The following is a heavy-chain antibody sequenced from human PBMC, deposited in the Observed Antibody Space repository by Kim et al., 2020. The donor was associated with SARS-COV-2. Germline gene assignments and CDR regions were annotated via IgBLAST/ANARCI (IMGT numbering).Heavy chain of an antibody. CDR3: SKASGWLPRN. V-gene: IGHV3-43*02. D-gene: IGHD6-19*01. CDR2: LSGDGGTT. J-gene: IGHJ4*02. Sequence: GGSLRLSCAASGFTFADSVMHWVRQAPGKGLEWVALLSGDGGTTYYADSVKGRFTISRDNSKDSLYLQMNSLRTDDTAFYYCSKASGWLPRNWGQGTLVTVSS. CDR1: GFTFADSV.